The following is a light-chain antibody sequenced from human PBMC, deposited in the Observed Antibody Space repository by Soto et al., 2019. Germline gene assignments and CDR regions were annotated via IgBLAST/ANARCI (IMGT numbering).Light chain of an antibody. CDR1: SGDIGTYDY. V-gene: IGLV2-14*03. Sequence: QSVLTQPASVSGSPGQAITISCTATSGDIGTYDYVFCYQQHPGKAHNLIIYDVNNRPSVVYTRFSGSKSGNTASLTISGVQTHDAPDYYCSSPTTTRNSRTPVFGVSTQLPVL. J-gene: IGLJ7*01. CDR3: SSPTTTRNSRTPV. CDR2: DVN.